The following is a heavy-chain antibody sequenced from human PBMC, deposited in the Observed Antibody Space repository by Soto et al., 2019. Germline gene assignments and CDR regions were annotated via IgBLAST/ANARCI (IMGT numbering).Heavy chain of an antibody. CDR1: GGSFSGYC. D-gene: IGHD6-13*01. CDR2: ICHGGGA. Sequence: VQLQQWGAGLLKPSETLSLTCAVYGGSFSGYCWSWIRQTPGERLEWVGDICHGGGANYNPSLKSRVSCSMDPSKNQFSLKLNSVMAADTAVYYCAGYSSSWSKYVKHWGRGSLVTVSS. V-gene: IGHV4-34*01. CDR3: AGYSSSWSKYVKH. J-gene: IGHJ1*01.